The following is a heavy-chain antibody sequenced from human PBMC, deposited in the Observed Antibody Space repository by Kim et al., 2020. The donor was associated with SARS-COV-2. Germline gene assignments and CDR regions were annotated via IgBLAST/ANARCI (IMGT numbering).Heavy chain of an antibody. CDR3: ARGIVVASSIAFDI. CDR1: GFTFSSYS. Sequence: GGSLRLSCAASGFTFSSYSMNWVRQAPGKGLEWVSSISSSSSYIYYADSVKGRFTISRDNAKNSLYLQMNSLRAEDTAVYYCARGIVVASSIAFDIWGQGTMVTVSS. D-gene: IGHD2-15*01. J-gene: IGHJ3*02. V-gene: IGHV3-21*01. CDR2: ISSSSSYI.